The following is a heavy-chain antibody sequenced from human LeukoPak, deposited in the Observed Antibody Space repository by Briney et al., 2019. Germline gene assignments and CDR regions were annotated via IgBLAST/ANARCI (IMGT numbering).Heavy chain of an antibody. D-gene: IGHD2-8*02. Sequence: VGSLRLSCAASGFTFSAYGMSWVRQAPGKGLEWVSAIRSTGGSAYYADSVKGRFTISRDNSKNTLYLQMNTLRAEDTAVYYCAKGRGDCTVISCPTPFDYCGQGTLVTVSS. CDR3: AKGRGDCTVISCPTPFDY. CDR1: GFTFSAYG. V-gene: IGHV3-23*01. CDR2: IRSTGGSA. J-gene: IGHJ4*02.